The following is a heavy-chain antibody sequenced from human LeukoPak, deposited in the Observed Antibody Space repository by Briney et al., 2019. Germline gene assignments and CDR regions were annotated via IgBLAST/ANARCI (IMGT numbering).Heavy chain of an antibody. CDR1: GYSISSGYY. D-gene: IGHD3-3*01. V-gene: IGHV4-38-2*01. CDR2: IYHSGST. Sequence: PSETLSLTCAVSGYSISSGYYWGRIRQPPGKGLEWIGSIYHSGSTYYNPSLKSRVTISVDTSKNQFSLKLSSVTAADTAVYYCARSYLPTYYDFWSGYYLTFDYWGQGTLVTVSS. CDR3: ARSYLPTYYDFWSGYYLTFDY. J-gene: IGHJ4*02.